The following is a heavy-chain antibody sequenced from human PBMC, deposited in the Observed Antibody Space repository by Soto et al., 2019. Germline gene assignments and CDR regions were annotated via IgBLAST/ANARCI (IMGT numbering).Heavy chain of an antibody. CDR3: AKVLASYYESADD. D-gene: IGHD1-26*01. V-gene: IGHV3-23*01. J-gene: IGHJ4*02. CDR1: GFTFDSYP. Sequence: EVQLLDSGGGLVQPGGSLRLSCAASGFTFDSYPMSWARQAPGKGLEWVSTISGSGGSTHYADSVKGRFTISRDNSKNTLYLQMYSLRAADTAIYYCAKVLASYYESADDWGQGTLVTVSS. CDR2: ISGSGGST.